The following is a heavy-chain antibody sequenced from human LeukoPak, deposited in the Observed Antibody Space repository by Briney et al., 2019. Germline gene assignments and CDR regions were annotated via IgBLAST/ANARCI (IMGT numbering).Heavy chain of an antibody. CDR1: GFTFSSYA. Sequence: GSLRLSCAASGFTFSSYAMSWVRQAPGKGLEWIGEINHSGSTNYNPSLKSRVTISVDTSKNQFSLKLSSVTAADTAVYYCARGRARARYFDLWGRGTLVTVSS. J-gene: IGHJ2*01. CDR3: ARGRARARYFDL. CDR2: INHSGST. V-gene: IGHV4-34*01.